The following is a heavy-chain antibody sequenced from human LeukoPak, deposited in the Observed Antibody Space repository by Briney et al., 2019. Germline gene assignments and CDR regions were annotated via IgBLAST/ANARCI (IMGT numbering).Heavy chain of an antibody. J-gene: IGHJ6*02. D-gene: IGHD6-6*01. CDR1: GYTFTSYY. CDR3: AKPVESSSSSLLWSRDYYYGMDV. V-gene: IGHV1-46*01. CDR2: INPSGGST. Sequence: ASVKVSCKASGYTFTSYYMHWVRQAPGQGLEWMGIINPSGGSTSYAQKFQGRVTMTRDTSTSTVYMELSSLRSEDTAVYYCAKPVESSSSSLLWSRDYYYGMDVWGQGTTVTVSS.